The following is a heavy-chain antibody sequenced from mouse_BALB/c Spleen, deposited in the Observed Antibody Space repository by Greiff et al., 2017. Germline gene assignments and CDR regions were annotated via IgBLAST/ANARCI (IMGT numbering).Heavy chain of an antibody. CDR1: GYTFTSYW. V-gene: IGHV1-5*01. D-gene: IGHD2-3*01. J-gene: IGHJ1*01. CDR3: TRGGGYYVDWYFDV. Sequence: VQLQQSGTVLARPGASVKMSCKASGYTFTSYWMHWVKQRPGQGLEWIGAIYPGNSDTSYNQKFKGKAKLTAVTSTSTAYMELSSLTNEDSAVYYGTRGGGYYVDWYFDVWGAGTTVTVSS. CDR2: IYPGNSDT.